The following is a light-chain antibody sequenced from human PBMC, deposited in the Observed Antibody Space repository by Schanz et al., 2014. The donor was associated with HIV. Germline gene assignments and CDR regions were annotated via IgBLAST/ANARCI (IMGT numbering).Light chain of an antibody. CDR3: GSFTTRNTWV. CDR2: EVS. J-gene: IGLJ3*02. V-gene: IGLV2-14*02. CDR1: SSDVGSYNL. Sequence: QSALTQPASVSGSPGQSITISCTGTSSDVGSYNLVSWYQQHPGKAPKLMIYEVSKRPSGVSNRFSGSKSGNTASLTISGLQAEDEADYYCGSFTTRNTWVFGGGTKLTVL.